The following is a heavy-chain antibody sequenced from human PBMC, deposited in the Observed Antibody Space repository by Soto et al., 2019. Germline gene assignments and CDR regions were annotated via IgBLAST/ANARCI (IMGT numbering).Heavy chain of an antibody. CDR1: GGSIRSGGYY. J-gene: IGHJ6*02. Sequence: PSETLSLTCTVSGGSIRSGGYYWSWIRQHPGKGLEWIGYIYYSGSTYYNPSLKSRVTISVDTSKNQFSLKLSSVTAADTAVYYCARDLKTGTSGFYYYYGMDVWGQGTTVTVSS. CDR3: ARDLKTGTSGFYYYYGMDV. V-gene: IGHV4-31*03. CDR2: IYYSGST. D-gene: IGHD1-7*01.